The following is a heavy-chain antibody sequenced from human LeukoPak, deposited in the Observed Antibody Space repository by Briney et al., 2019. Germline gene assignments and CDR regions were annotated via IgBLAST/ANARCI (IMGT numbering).Heavy chain of an antibody. D-gene: IGHD1-1*01. V-gene: IGHV1-18*01. CDR1: GYTFTSYG. CDR2: ISGYNGNT. CDR3: AKDGNERGAETDYMDV. Sequence: ASVKVSCKASGYTFTSYGISWVRQAPGQGLEWMGWISGYNGNTNYAQKLQGRVTMTTDTSTSTAYMELRSLRSDDTAVYYCAKDGNERGAETDYMDVWGKGTTVTVSS. J-gene: IGHJ6*03.